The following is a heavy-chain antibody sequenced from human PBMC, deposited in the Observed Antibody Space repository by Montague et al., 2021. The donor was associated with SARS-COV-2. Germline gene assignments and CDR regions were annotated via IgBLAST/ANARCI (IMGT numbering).Heavy chain of an antibody. D-gene: IGHD4-17*01. J-gene: IGHJ1*01. V-gene: IGHV4-34*01. Sequence: SETLSLTCVVYGGSFGGYYWTWIRQTPGKGLEWIGEIRHYGSPNYNPSVNTSLKSRVTMSIDTSKHQFSLRLTSVSAADTAVYYCVSGGYGDRSSDWGQGTLVTVSS. CDR1: GGSFGGYY. CDR3: VSGGYGDRSSD. CDR2: IRHYGSP.